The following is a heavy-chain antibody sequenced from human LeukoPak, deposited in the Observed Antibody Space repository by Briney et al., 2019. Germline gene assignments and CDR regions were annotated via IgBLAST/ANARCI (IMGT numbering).Heavy chain of an antibody. V-gene: IGHV4-30-4*08. J-gene: IGHJ2*01. CDR2: IYYSGST. CDR1: GGSISSGSYY. Sequence: PSETLSLTCTVSGGSISSGSYYWSWIRQPPGKGLEWIGYIYYSGSTYYNPSLKSRVTISVDTSKNQFSLKLSSVTAADTAVYYCARVFSPVGATGYGVWYFDLWGRGTLVTVSS. CDR3: ARVFSPVGATGYGVWYFDL. D-gene: IGHD1-26*01.